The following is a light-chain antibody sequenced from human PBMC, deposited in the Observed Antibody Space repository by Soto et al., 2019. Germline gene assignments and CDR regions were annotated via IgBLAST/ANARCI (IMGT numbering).Light chain of an antibody. J-gene: IGKJ5*01. CDR1: QSVSNNY. CDR3: QQYGRSPPIT. V-gene: IGKV3-20*01. Sequence: EIVLTQSPGTLSLSPGERSTLSFMSSQSVSNNYLAWYQQKPGQAPRLLIFGASTRATGIPDRFSGSGSGTDFTPTISRLEPEDFAVYYCQQYGRSPPITFGQGTRLENK. CDR2: GAS.